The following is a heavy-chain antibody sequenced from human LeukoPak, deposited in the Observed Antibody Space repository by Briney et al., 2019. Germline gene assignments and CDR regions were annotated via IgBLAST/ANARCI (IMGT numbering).Heavy chain of an antibody. CDR3: AKDLCGSGSPYYYGMDV. CDR1: GFTFSSYA. Sequence: GGSLRLSCAASGFTFSSYAMSWVRQAPGKGLEWVSAISGSGGSTYYADSVKGRFTISRDNSKNTLYLQMNSLRAEDTAVYYCAKDLCGSGSPYYYGMDVWGQGTTVTVSS. D-gene: IGHD3-10*01. J-gene: IGHJ6*02. CDR2: ISGSGGST. V-gene: IGHV3-23*01.